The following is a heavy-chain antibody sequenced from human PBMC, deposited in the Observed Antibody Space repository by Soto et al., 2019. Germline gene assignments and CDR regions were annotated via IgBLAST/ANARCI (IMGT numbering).Heavy chain of an antibody. CDR3: GHSRCGGDCLRSYSSHYYYGMDV. V-gene: IGHV2-5*02. CDR1: GFSLNTGGLG. CDR2: IYWDGDK. J-gene: IGHJ6*02. D-gene: IGHD2-21*02. Sequence: QITLKESGPTLVKPTQTLTLTCTFSGFSLNTGGLGVGWIRQPPGKALEWLALIYWDGDKRYSPSLQSRLSTPRDTPNNPVVLTMTHMYPVDTATYYCGHSRCGGDCLRSYSSHYYYGMDVWGQGNTVTVSS.